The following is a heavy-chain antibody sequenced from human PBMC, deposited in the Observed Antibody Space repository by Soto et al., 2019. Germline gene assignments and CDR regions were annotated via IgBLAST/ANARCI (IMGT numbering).Heavy chain of an antibody. J-gene: IGHJ6*03. CDR2: LSGSGGSA. V-gene: IGHV3-23*01. D-gene: IGHD2-21*01. CDR1: GLNFSSYA. Sequence: EVQLLESGGGWVQPGGSLRLSCAASGLNFSSYAMSWVRQAPGKGLEWVSGLSGSGGSAYYADSVKGRFTTSRDNSKNSLYLQMNRLRAEDTAVYYCAKGPAFCGGDCYGIYYYYYMDVWGKGTTVTVSS. CDR3: AKGPAFCGGDCYGIYYYYYMDV.